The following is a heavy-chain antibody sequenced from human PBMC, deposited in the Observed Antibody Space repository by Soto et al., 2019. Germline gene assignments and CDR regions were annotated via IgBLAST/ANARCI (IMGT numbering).Heavy chain of an antibody. CDR3: ARGDCVGGTCHSLAGSFYYYMDV. J-gene: IGHJ6*03. CDR2: INSDGSVS. Sequence: EVQLVESGGGLVQPGGSLRLSCAASGFTFSNYWMYWVRQAPGKGLEWVSRINSDGSVSSHADSVRGRLTISRDNVKNTLYLHMDSLRAEDTAVYFCARGDCVGGTCHSLAGSFYYYMDVWGKGTMVTVFS. V-gene: IGHV3-74*02. D-gene: IGHD2-15*01. CDR1: GFTFSNYW.